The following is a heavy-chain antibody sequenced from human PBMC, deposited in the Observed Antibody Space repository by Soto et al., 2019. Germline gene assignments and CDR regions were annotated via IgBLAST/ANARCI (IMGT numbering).Heavy chain of an antibody. CDR1: GYTFTSYG. Sequence: QVQLEQSGAEVKKPGASVRVSCKAYGYTFTSYGFTWVRQAPGQGLEWMGWINAYTGDTNYGQEFQGRVTMTTDTSTSTAYMDLRSLRSDDTAVYYCARGASKDYYVDYWGQGTLVTVSS. J-gene: IGHJ4*02. CDR2: INAYTGDT. V-gene: IGHV1-18*04. CDR3: ARGASKDYYVDY.